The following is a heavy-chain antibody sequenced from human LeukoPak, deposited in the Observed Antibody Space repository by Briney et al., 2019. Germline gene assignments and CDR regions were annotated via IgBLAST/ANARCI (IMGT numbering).Heavy chain of an antibody. CDR2: ISSGAGST. V-gene: IGHV3-23*01. D-gene: IGHD3-22*01. Sequence: GGSLRLSCAASGFTFSSFGMSWVRQVPGKGLEWVSSISSGAGSTYYADSVNGRITISRDNSKNSLYLQMTSLRAEDTAVYYCARDLGQYYDTSDNWFDPWGQGTLVTVSS. CDR1: GFTFSSFG. CDR3: ARDLGQYYDTSDNWFDP. J-gene: IGHJ5*02.